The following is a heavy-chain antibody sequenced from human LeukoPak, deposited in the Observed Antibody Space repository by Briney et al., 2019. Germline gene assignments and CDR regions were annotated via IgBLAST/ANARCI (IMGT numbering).Heavy chain of an antibody. CDR2: VSATGGRT. CDR3: AKSPSNNFYYFDY. J-gene: IGHJ4*02. CDR1: GFTFSSYA. D-gene: IGHD2/OR15-2a*01. V-gene: IGHV3-23*01. Sequence: QPGASLRLSCAASGFTFSSYAINWVRQAPGKGLEWVSTVSATGGRTYYADSVKGRLTIFRDNSKNTLYLQMNSLRAEDTAVYYCAKSPSNNFYYFDYWGQGILVTVSS.